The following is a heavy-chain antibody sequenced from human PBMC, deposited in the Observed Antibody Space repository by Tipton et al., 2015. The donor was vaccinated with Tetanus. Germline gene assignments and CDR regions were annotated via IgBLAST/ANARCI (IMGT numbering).Heavy chain of an antibody. J-gene: IGHJ4*02. CDR3: AREGPRIRITFGGVIAQPFDY. CDR1: GGSFSGYY. Sequence: TLSLTCAVYGGSFSGYYWSWIRQPPGKGLGWIGEINHSGSTNYNPSLKSRVTISVDTSKNQFSLKLSSVTAADTAVYYCAREGPRIRITFGGVIAQPFDYWGQGTLVTVSS. D-gene: IGHD3-16*02. V-gene: IGHV4-34*01. CDR2: INHSGST.